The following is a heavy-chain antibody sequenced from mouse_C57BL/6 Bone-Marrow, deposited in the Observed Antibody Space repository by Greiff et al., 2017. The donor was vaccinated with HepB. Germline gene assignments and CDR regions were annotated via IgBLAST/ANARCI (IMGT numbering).Heavy chain of an antibody. J-gene: IGHJ1*03. D-gene: IGHD1-1*01. CDR3: ARDYGSSYGWYFDV. Sequence: VQLQQPGAELVKPGASVKLSCKASGYTFTSYWMQWVKQRPGQGLEWIGEIDPSDSYTNYNQKFKGKATLTVDTSSRTAYMQLSSLTSEDSAVYYCARDYGSSYGWYFDVWGTGTTVTVSS. CDR2: IDPSDSYT. CDR1: GYTFTSYW. V-gene: IGHV1-50*01.